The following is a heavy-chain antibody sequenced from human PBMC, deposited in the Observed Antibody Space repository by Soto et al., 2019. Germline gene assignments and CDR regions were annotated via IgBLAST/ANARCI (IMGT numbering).Heavy chain of an antibody. CDR1: GFSLSTSGVG. V-gene: IGHV2-5*02. CDR2: IYWDDDK. Sequence: QITLKESGPTLVKPTQTLTLTCTFSGFSLSTSGVGVGWIRQPPGKALEWRALIYWDDDKRYSSALKSRLTITKDTSKNQVVLTLTNMDPVDTATYYCAHRSNMVRGVGFDYWGQGTLVTVSS. J-gene: IGHJ4*02. D-gene: IGHD3-10*01. CDR3: AHRSNMVRGVGFDY.